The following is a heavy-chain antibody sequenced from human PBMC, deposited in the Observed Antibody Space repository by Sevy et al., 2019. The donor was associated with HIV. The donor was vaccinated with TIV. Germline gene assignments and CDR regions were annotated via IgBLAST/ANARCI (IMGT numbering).Heavy chain of an antibody. CDR1: GLTLSNYA. CDR2: PCGTGRST. Sequence: GGSLRLSCAASGLTLSNYAITCVGPAPAQGLEWVSAPCGTGRSTFYADSVKGRFTISRDNSKNTLYLQMNSLRVEDTAIYYCAKGGDRPSAGDSLYLFDYWGQGTLVTVSS. D-gene: IGHD3-16*01. J-gene: IGHJ4*02. V-gene: IGHV3-23*01. CDR3: AKGGDRPSAGDSLYLFDY.